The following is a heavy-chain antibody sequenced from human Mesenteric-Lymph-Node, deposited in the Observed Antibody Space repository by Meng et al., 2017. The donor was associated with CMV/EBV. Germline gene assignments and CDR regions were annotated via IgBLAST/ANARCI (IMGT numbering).Heavy chain of an antibody. D-gene: IGHD6-19*01. CDR1: GDSVSSISYY. Sequence: GSLRLSCSVSGDSVSSISYYWTWIRQPPGKGLEWIGSIHHSGSTNYNPSLKSRVTISVDPSKNQFSLKLSSVTAADTAVYYCARTRSGWDYYYDYWGQGTLVTVSS. CDR2: IHHSGST. CDR3: ARTRSGWDYYYDY. J-gene: IGHJ4*02. V-gene: IGHV4-61*01.